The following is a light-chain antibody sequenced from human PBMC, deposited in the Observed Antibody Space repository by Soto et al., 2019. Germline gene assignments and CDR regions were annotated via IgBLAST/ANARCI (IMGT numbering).Light chain of an antibody. Sequence: QCPGKQGMSLGAPDHIKSKSSQSVLFTSNNKNYLAWFQQKPRQPPKLLLSWASTRESGVPDRFSGSGSGTDFTLTSSSLQAEDVAVYYCQQYYTTPLTFGGGTKVDIK. CDR1: QSVLFTSNNKNY. V-gene: IGKV4-1*01. CDR3: QQYYTTPLT. CDR2: WAS. J-gene: IGKJ4*02.